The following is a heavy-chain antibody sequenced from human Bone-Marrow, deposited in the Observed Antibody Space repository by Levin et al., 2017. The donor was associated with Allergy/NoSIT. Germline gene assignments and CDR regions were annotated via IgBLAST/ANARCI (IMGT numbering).Heavy chain of an antibody. Sequence: PSGGSLRLSCSVSGFTFSGYTMQWVRQAPGKGLESVSAISNHGGRTYYTDSVKGRFTISRDNSKNTLYVQMSSLRTEDTALYYCVKNGDYGELGSWGQGTLVIVSS. J-gene: IGHJ5*02. D-gene: IGHD4-17*01. V-gene: IGHV3-64*05. CDR1: GFTFSGYT. CDR3: VKNGDYGELGS. CDR2: ISNHGGRT.